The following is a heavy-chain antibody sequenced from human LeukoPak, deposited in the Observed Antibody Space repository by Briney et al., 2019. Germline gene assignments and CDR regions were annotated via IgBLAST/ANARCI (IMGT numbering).Heavy chain of an antibody. D-gene: IGHD3-22*01. CDR1: GGSVSSGGYY. Sequence: SQTLSLTCTVSGGSVSSGGYYWSWIRQPAGKGLEWIGRIYTSGSTNYNPSLKSRVTMSVDTSKNQFSLKLSSVTAADTAVYYCAREDSSGYYYLVSYWGQGTLVTVSS. CDR3: AREDSSGYYYLVSY. V-gene: IGHV4-61*02. J-gene: IGHJ4*02. CDR2: IYTSGST.